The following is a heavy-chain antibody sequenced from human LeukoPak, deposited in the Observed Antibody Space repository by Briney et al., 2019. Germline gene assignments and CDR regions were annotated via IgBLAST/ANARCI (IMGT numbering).Heavy chain of an antibody. CDR2: IYYSGNT. CDR1: GGSISSSSHY. V-gene: IGHV4-39*07. CDR3: ARERTLIVGARYWFDP. J-gene: IGHJ5*02. D-gene: IGHD1-26*01. Sequence: SETLSLTCTVSGGSISSSSHYWGWIRQSPGKGLEWIGSIYYSGNTYYNPSLKSRVTISEDTSKNQFSLKLSSVTAADTAVYYCARERTLIVGARYWFDPWGQGTLVTVSS.